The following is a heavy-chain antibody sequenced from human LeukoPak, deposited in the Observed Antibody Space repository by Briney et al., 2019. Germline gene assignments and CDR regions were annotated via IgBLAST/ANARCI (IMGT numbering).Heavy chain of an antibody. CDR1: GGSISSSSYY. CDR3: ARQTYYDILTGYYPENFDY. Sequence: SETLSLTCTVSGGSISSSSYYWGWIRQPPGKGLERIGSIYYSGSTYYNPSLKSRVTISVDTSKNQFSLKLSSVTAADTAVYYCARQTYYDILTGYYPENFDYWGQGTLVTVSS. CDR2: IYYSGST. V-gene: IGHV4-39*01. J-gene: IGHJ4*02. D-gene: IGHD3-9*01.